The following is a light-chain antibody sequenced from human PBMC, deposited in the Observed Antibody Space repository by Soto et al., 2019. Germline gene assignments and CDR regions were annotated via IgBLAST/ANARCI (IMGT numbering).Light chain of an antibody. V-gene: IGKV4-1*01. Sequence: DIVMTQSPDSLAVSLGERATINCKSSQSVLYSSNNKNYLAWYQQKPGQPPKLRIYWASTRESGVPDRFSGSGYGTDFTLTISSLQAEDVAVYYFQQYYSTPRTFGQGTKVEIK. CDR1: QSVLYSSNNKNY. CDR3: QQYYSTPRT. CDR2: WAS. J-gene: IGKJ1*01.